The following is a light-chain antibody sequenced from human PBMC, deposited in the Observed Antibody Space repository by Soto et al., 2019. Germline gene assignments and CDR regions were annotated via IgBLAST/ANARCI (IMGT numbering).Light chain of an antibody. CDR2: RNN. Sequence: QSVLTQPPSASGTPGQRVTISCSGSNSNIGNKYVYLYQQLPGTAPKLLMYRNNHRPSGVPDRSSGSKSGTSASLAISGLRCEDEADYYCAAWDDGVGGPAFGGGTKLTVL. V-gene: IGLV1-47*01. CDR3: AAWDDGVGGPA. J-gene: IGLJ3*02. CDR1: NSNIGNKY.